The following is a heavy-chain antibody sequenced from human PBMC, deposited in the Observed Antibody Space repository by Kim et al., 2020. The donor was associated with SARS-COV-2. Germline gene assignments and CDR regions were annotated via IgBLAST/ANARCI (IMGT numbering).Heavy chain of an antibody. CDR3: ARGGGWFGELLIKGWFDP. Sequence: KSRVTISVDTSKNQFSLKLSSVTAADTAVYYCARGGGWFGELLIKGWFDPWGQGTLVTVSS. V-gene: IGHV4-31*02. J-gene: IGHJ5*02. D-gene: IGHD3-10*01.